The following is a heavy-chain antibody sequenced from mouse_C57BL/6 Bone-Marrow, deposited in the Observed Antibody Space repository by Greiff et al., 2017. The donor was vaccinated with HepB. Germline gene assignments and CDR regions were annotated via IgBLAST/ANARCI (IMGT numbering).Heavy chain of an antibody. V-gene: IGHV1-55*01. D-gene: IGHD1-1*01. CDR3: ANYGSSYHYYAMDY. CDR1: GYTFTSYW. Sequence: QVQLQQPGAELVKPGASVKMSCKASGYTFTSYWITWVKQRPGQGLEWIGDIYPGSGSTNYNEKFKSKATLTVDTSSSTAYMQLSSLTSEDSAVYYCANYGSSYHYYAMDYWGQGTSVTVSS. J-gene: IGHJ4*01. CDR2: IYPGSGST.